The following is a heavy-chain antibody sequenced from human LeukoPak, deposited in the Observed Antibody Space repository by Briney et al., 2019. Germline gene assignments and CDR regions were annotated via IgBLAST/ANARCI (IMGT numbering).Heavy chain of an antibody. V-gene: IGHV3-48*01. CDR1: GFTFSSYN. D-gene: IGHD6-19*01. CDR3: ARRAVGNSYYYYMDV. J-gene: IGHJ6*03. Sequence: GGSLRLSCAASGFTFSSYNMNWVRQAPGKGLEWVSYISSSRTIYYADSVKGRFTISRDNAKNSLYLQMNSLRAEDTAVYYCARRAVGNSYYYYMDVWGKGTTVTVSS. CDR2: ISSSRTI.